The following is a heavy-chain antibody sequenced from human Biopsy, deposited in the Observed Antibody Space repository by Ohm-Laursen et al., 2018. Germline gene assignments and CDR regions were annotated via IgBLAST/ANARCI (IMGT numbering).Heavy chain of an antibody. CDR2: AMPFFGTA. Sequence: GSSVKVSCKASGGTFSSDIFAWVRQAPGQRPEWMGDAMPFFGTAQYAPKLQGRVSMTADKTTYTAYMELTSLTSEDTAVYFCARHYYDTSGYNWFDPWGQGTLVTVSS. J-gene: IGHJ5*02. CDR1: GGTFSSDI. D-gene: IGHD3-22*01. V-gene: IGHV1-69*06. CDR3: ARHYYDTSGYNWFDP.